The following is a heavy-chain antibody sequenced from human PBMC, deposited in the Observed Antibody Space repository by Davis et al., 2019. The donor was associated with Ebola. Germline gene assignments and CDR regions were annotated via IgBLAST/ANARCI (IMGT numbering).Heavy chain of an antibody. D-gene: IGHD6-19*01. Sequence: GESLKISCEASGFTFRNYAMNWVRQGPGQGLEWVSGISGAGYNTYHADSVKGRFTISRDTSKNTPYLQMNSLSADDTAVYYCATCGFCVSSSGIDYRGQGTLVTVSS. J-gene: IGHJ4*02. V-gene: IGHV3-23*01. CDR2: ISGAGYNT. CDR1: GFTFRNYA. CDR3: ATCGFCVSSSGIDY.